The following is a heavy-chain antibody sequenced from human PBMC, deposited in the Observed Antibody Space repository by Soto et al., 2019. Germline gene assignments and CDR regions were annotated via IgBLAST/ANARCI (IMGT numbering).Heavy chain of an antibody. D-gene: IGHD3-3*01. V-gene: IGHV2-70*01. CDR1: GFSLSTSGMC. J-gene: IGHJ5*02. Sequence: GSGPTLVNPTQTLTLTCTFSGFSLSTSGMCVSWIRQPPGKALEWLALIDWDDDKYYSTSLKTRLTISKDTSKNQVVLTMTNMDPVDTATYYCARSGGDFWSGYYANWFDPWGQGTLVTVSS. CDR3: ARSGGDFWSGYYANWFDP. CDR2: IDWDDDK.